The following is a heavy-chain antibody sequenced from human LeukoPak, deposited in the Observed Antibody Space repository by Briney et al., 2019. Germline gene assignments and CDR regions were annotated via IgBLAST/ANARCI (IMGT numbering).Heavy chain of an antibody. Sequence: PGGSLRLPCAASGFTFSSYGMHWVRQAPGKGLEWVAFIVYDGSDKYYADSVKGRFTISRDNSKNTLYLQMNSLRAEGTAVYYCAVPYYYDSSGYHDAFDIWGQGTMVTVSS. V-gene: IGHV3-30*02. J-gene: IGHJ3*02. CDR2: IVYDGSDK. CDR1: GFTFSSYG. CDR3: AVPYYYDSSGYHDAFDI. D-gene: IGHD3-22*01.